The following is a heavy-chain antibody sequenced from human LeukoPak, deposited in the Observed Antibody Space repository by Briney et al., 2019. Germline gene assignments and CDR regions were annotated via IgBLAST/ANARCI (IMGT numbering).Heavy chain of an antibody. Sequence: PGGSLRLSCAASGFTFSNFWMHWVRRAPGKGLVWVALIYGDGSFTRYADSVKGRFTISRDNAKNTVYLQMNSLRAEDTAVYYCARDLAPYSSSWTQGFDYRGQGTLVTVSS. V-gene: IGHV3-74*01. CDR2: IYGDGSFT. CDR1: GFTFSNFW. J-gene: IGHJ4*02. CDR3: ARDLAPYSSSWTQGFDY. D-gene: IGHD6-13*01.